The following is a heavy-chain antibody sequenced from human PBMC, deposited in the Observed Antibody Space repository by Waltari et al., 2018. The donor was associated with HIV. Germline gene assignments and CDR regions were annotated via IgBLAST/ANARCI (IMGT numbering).Heavy chain of an antibody. CDR3: ATWAQGGIENY. CDR1: GLTFRNYW. Sequence: EVQLVESGGGLVQPGGSLRLSCVVSGLTFRNYWMNGVRQAPGKGLEWVANMKEDGSERYVDSVKGRFTVSRDNSKNSLYLQMNSLRAEDTAMYFCATWAQGGIENYWGQGALVTVSS. V-gene: IGHV3-7*01. CDR2: MKEDGSE. D-gene: IGHD3-16*01. J-gene: IGHJ4*02.